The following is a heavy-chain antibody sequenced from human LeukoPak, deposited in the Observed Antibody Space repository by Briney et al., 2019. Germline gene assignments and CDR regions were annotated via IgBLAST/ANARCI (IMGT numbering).Heavy chain of an antibody. V-gene: IGHV3-23*01. CDR3: AKDRGAAGTADLWDY. CDR2: ISGSGGST. D-gene: IGHD6-13*01. Sequence: PGGSLRLSCAASGFTFSSYAMSWVRQAPGKGLEWVSAISGSGGSTYYADSVKGRFTISRDNSKNTLYLQVNSLRAEDTAVYYCAKDRGAAGTADLWDYWGQGTLVTVSS. CDR1: GFTFSSYA. J-gene: IGHJ4*02.